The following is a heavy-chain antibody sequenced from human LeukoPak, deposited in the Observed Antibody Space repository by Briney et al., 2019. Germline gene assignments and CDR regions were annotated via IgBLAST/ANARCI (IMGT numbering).Heavy chain of an antibody. CDR1: GFNFGGSA. J-gene: IGHJ4*02. CDR2: IKSKANNYAT. D-gene: IGHD4-11*01. Sequence: GGSLRLSCAASGFNFGGSAIHWVRQASGKGLEWVGRIKSKANNYATAYGASVKGRFTISRDDSKNTAYLQVNSLKTEDTALYYCIRSDYSNYMDYWGQATLVSVSS. CDR3: IRSDYSNYMDY. V-gene: IGHV3-73*01.